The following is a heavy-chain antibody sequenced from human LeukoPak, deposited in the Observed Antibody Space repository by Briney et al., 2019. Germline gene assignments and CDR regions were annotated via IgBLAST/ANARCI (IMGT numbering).Heavy chain of an antibody. V-gene: IGHV3-49*04. J-gene: IGHJ6*02. CDR1: GFTFGDHA. CDR2: IRSKAYGETT. D-gene: IGHD5-18*01. CDR3: TRGRTQLWLHNGMDV. Sequence: GRSLRLSCTTSGFTFGDHAMSWVRQAPGKGLEWVGFIRSKAYGETTEYAASVKGRFTISRDDSKNIAYLQMNSLKTADTAVYDCTRGRTQLWLHNGMDVGAREPTVTVS.